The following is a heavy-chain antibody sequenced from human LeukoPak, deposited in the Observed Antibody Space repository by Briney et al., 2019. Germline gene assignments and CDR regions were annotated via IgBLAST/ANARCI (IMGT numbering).Heavy chain of an antibody. J-gene: IGHJ4*02. CDR1: GGSFSTYD. Sequence: PSETLSLTCAVYGGSFSTYDWTWIRQPPGKGLEWIGYIYYSGSTYYNPSLKSRVTISVDTSKNQFSLKLSSVTAADTAVYYCGCSSTSCTRGGGCRDYWGQGTLVTVSS. D-gene: IGHD2-2*01. CDR3: GCSSTSCTRGGGCRDY. CDR2: IYYSGST. V-gene: IGHV4-59*12.